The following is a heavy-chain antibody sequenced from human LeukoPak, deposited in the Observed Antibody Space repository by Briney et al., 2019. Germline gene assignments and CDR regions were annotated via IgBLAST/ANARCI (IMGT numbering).Heavy chain of an antibody. CDR3: ARGFDILTGSRAFEY. CDR2: INPNSGGT. V-gene: IGHV1-2*02. CDR1: GYTFTGYY. D-gene: IGHD3-9*01. Sequence: GASVKVSCKASGYTFTGYYMHWVRQAPGQGLEWMGWINPNSGGTNYAQKFQGRVTMTRDTSISTAYMELSRLRSDDTAVYYCARGFDILTGSRAFEYWGQGTLVTVSS. J-gene: IGHJ4*02.